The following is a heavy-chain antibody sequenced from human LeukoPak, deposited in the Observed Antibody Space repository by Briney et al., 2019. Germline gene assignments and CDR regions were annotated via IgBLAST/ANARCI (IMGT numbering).Heavy chain of an antibody. CDR1: GFTFSSYW. V-gene: IGHV3-7*01. Sequence: GGSLRLSCAASGFTFSSYWMSWVRQAPGKGLEWVANIKQDGSEKYYVDSVKGRFTISRDNAKNSLYLQMNSLRAEDTAVYYCARESSTPDYYYHMDVWGKGTTVTVSS. D-gene: IGHD6-13*01. CDR2: IKQDGSEK. CDR3: ARESSTPDYYYHMDV. J-gene: IGHJ6*03.